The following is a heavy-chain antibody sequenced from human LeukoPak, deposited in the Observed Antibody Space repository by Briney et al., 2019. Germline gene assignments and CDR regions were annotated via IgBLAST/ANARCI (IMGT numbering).Heavy chain of an antibody. Sequence: GGSLRLSCAASGFTFGDYSMHWVRQTPEKGLEWVAYIVSSNVTTYYAHSVKGRFTISRDDAKNSLYLQMNSLRAEDTAVYYCASVSIAAAMGNNWFDPWGQGTLVTVSS. D-gene: IGHD6-13*01. V-gene: IGHV3-48*04. CDR2: IVSSNVTT. J-gene: IGHJ5*02. CDR1: GFTFGDYS. CDR3: ASVSIAAAMGNNWFDP.